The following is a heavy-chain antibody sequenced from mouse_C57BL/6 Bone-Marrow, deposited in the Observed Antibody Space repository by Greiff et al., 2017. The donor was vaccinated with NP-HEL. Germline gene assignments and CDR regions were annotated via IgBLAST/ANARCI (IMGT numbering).Heavy chain of an antibody. J-gene: IGHJ1*03. Sequence: EVKLQESGPGLVKPSQSLSLTCSVTGYSITSGYYWNWIRQFPGNKLEWMGYISYDGSNNYNPSLKNRISITRDTSKNQFFLKLNSVTTEDTATYYCARGVHYYGSSYWYFDVWGTGTTVTVSS. V-gene: IGHV3-6*01. CDR1: GYSITSGYY. CDR2: ISYDGSN. CDR3: ARGVHYYGSSYWYFDV. D-gene: IGHD1-1*01.